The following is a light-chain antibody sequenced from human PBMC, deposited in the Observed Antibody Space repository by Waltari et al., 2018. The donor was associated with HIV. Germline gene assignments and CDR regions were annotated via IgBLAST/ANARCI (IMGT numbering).Light chain of an antibody. CDR1: TRAVTSDHY. V-gene: IGLV7-46*01. CDR2: DTS. Sequence: QAVVTQEPSLTVSPGGTVTLTCGSSTRAVTSDHYPYWFQQKPGQAPRTLIYDTSDQHPWTPARFSGSLLGGKAALTLSGAQPEDEAEYYCLLSYNGARNWVFGGGTKLTVL. CDR3: LLSYNGARNWV. J-gene: IGLJ3*02.